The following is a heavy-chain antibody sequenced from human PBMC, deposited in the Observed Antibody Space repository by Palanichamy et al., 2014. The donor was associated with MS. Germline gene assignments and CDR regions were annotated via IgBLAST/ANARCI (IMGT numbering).Heavy chain of an antibody. CDR1: GFTFSRYG. D-gene: IGHD6-19*01. V-gene: IGHV3-33*01. CDR3: VRDNSGDGWDFDC. Sequence: QEQLVESGGGVVQPGRSLRLSCAASGFTFSRYGMHWVRQAPGKGLEWVAVIWADGSKTHYGDSVKGRFTISRDNSKNTLYLQMSSLRAEDTAVYYCVRDNSGDGWDFDCWGQGTLVTVSS. J-gene: IGHJ4*02. CDR2: IWADGSKT.